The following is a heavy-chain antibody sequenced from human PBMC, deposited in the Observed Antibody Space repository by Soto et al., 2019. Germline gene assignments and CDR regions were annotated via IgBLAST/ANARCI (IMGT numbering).Heavy chain of an antibody. V-gene: IGHV4-31*03. CDR2: IYYSGST. CDR3: ARDTYYYDSSGYYTYYYGMDV. Sequence: SETLSLTCTVSGGSISSGSYYWSWIRQYPGKGLEWIGYIYYSGSTYYNPSLKSRVTISVDTSKNQFSLKLSSVTAADTAVYYCARDTYYYDSSGYYTYYYGMDVWGQGTTVTVSS. J-gene: IGHJ6*02. D-gene: IGHD3-22*01. CDR1: GGSISSGSYY.